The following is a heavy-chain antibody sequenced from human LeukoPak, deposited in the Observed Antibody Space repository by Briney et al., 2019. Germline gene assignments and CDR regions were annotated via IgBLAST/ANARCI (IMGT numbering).Heavy chain of an antibody. Sequence: GGSLRLSCAASGFTFSSYSMNWVRQAPGKGLEWVAVISYDGSNKYYADSVKGRFTISRDNSKNTLYLQMNSLRAEDTAVYYCARVGIAAAVSLCFDYWGQGTLVTVSS. CDR2: ISYDGSNK. D-gene: IGHD6-13*01. V-gene: IGHV3-30*03. CDR3: ARVGIAAAVSLCFDY. J-gene: IGHJ4*02. CDR1: GFTFSSYS.